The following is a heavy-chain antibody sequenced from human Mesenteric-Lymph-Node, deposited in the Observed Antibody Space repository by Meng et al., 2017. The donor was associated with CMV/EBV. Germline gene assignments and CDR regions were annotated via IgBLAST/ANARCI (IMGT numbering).Heavy chain of an antibody. D-gene: IGHD3-3*01. Sequence: GESLKISCVVSGFTFASRWMSWVRQAPGKGLEWVSSISTSNSYIYYADSVQGRFTISRDNAKNSVYLQMNSLRAEDTAVYYCARERITIFGVVIIPMDVWGQGTTVTVSS. CDR3: ARERITIFGVVIIPMDV. CDR1: GFTFASRW. CDR2: ISTSNSYI. J-gene: IGHJ6*02. V-gene: IGHV3-21*01.